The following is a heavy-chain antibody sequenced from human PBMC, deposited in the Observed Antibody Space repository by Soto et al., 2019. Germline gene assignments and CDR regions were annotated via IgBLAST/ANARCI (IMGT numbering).Heavy chain of an antibody. CDR3: ARSGFDWFPLYYYYYGMDV. V-gene: IGHV1-69*13. D-gene: IGHD3-9*01. CDR1: GGTFSSYA. CDR2: IIPIFGTA. Sequence: GASVKVSCKASGGTFSSYAISWVRQAPGQGLEWMGGIIPIFGTANYAQKFQGRVTITADESTSTAYMELSSLRSEDTAVYYCARSGFDWFPLYYYYYGMDVWGQGATVTVPS. J-gene: IGHJ6*02.